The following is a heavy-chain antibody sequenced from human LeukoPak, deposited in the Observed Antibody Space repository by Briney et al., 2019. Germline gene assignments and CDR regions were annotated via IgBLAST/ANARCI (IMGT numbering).Heavy chain of an antibody. J-gene: IGHJ3*02. Sequence: PGGSLRLSCEASGFTFSSYAMSWVRQAPGKGLEWAAVISSDGNTQYYADSVEGRFTISRDNSNNTLYLQMNSLRADDTAIYYCARRRIVGSIDDAFDIWGQGTMVTLSS. CDR3: ARRRIVGSIDDAFDI. CDR2: ISSDGNTQ. CDR1: GFTFSSYA. V-gene: IGHV3-30-3*01. D-gene: IGHD1-26*01.